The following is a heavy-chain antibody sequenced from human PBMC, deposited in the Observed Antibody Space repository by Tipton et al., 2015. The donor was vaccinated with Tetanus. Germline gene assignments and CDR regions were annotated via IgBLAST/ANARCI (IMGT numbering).Heavy chain of an antibody. V-gene: IGHV3-33*01. Sequence: SLRLSCAASGFTFSSFGMHWVRQAPGKGLEWVAVIWSDGSKKYYADSVKGRFTISRDNSESTLFLQMNSLRVDDTAVFYCARDFAGTPGAYFNGMDVWGPGTTVTVSS. CDR1: GFTFSSFG. CDR3: ARDFAGTPGAYFNGMDV. J-gene: IGHJ6*01. CDR2: IWSDGSKK. D-gene: IGHD3-16*01.